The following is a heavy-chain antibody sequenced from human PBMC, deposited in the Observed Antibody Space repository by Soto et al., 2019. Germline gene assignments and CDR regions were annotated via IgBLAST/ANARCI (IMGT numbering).Heavy chain of an antibody. CDR1: GGSISKFY. Sequence: QVQLQESGPGLVKPSETLSLTCTVSGGSISKFYWSWIRQPPGKGLEWIGYIYDSGSTDYNFSLESRVTISVDTSKQQFSLRLSSVTAADTAVYYCAWHDPSSDYMDVWGKGTTVTVSS. J-gene: IGHJ6*03. CDR2: IYDSGST. CDR3: AWHDPSSDYMDV. V-gene: IGHV4-59*08.